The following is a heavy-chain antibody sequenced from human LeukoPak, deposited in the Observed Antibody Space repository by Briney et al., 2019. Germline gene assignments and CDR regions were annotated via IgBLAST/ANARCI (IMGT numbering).Heavy chain of an antibody. Sequence: GASVKVSCKASGYTFTSYDINWVRQATGQGLEWMGWMDPNSGITGYAQKFQGRVTMTRNTSISTAYVELSSLRSEDTAVYYCARGLKAAAGPPFFVYWGQGTLVTVSS. CDR1: GYTFTSYD. J-gene: IGHJ4*02. V-gene: IGHV1-8*01. CDR3: ARGLKAAAGPPFFVY. D-gene: IGHD6-13*01. CDR2: MDPNSGIT.